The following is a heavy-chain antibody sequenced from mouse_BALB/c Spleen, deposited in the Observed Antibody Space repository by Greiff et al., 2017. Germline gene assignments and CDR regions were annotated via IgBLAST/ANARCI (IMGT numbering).Heavy chain of an antibody. CDR3: AGARPFAMDY. CDR2: ISYDGSN. V-gene: IGHV3-6*02. Sequence: EVKLQESGPGLVKPSQSLSLTCSVTGYSITSGYYWNWIRQFPGNKLEWMGYISYDGSNNYNPSLKNRISITRDTSKNQFFLKLNSVTTEDTATYYCAGARPFAMDYWGQGTSVTVSS. CDR1: GYSITSGYY. D-gene: IGHD3-1*01. J-gene: IGHJ4*01.